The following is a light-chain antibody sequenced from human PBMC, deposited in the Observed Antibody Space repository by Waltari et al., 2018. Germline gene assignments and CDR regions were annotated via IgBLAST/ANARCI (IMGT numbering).Light chain of an antibody. V-gene: IGLV3-25*03. Sequence: SYELTQPPSVSVSPGQTAKITCSGDTLPKQYTHWYHQKQGQAPVVVIFQDSQRPSGIPERFSGSSSGTTATLTISGVQAEDEADYHCQSADSTNTYVIFGGGTKLTVL. J-gene: IGLJ2*01. CDR2: QDS. CDR3: QSADSTNTYVI. CDR1: TLPKQY.